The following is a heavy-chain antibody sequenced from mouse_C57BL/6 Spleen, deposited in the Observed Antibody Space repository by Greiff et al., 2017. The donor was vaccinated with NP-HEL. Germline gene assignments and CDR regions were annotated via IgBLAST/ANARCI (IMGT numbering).Heavy chain of an antibody. CDR2: IDPEDGET. V-gene: IGHV14-2*01. J-gene: IGHJ1*03. D-gene: IGHD1-1*01. CDR1: GFNIKDYY. Sequence: EVQLVESGAELVKPGASVKLSCTASGFNIKDYYMHWVKQRTEQGLEWIGRIDPEDGETKYAPKFQGKATITADTSSNTAYLQLSSLTSEDTAVYYCARGPLLTTVVATNFDVWGTGTTVTVSS. CDR3: ARGPLLTTVVATNFDV.